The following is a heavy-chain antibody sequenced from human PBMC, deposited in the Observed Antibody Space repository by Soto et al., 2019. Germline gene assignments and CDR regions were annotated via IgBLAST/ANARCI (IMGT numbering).Heavy chain of an antibody. J-gene: IGHJ4*02. CDR1: GFTFSNYA. CDR2: ISGSGGTT. CDR3: AKFFVEAGGSSGWPWYFDC. Sequence: EVQLLESGGGLVQPGGSLRLSCAASGFTFSNYAMSWVRQAPGEGLEWVSAISGSGGTTYYAQSAKGRFTISRDNFRNPPYLQMNNLRDEDTAIYYCAKFFVEAGGSSGWPWYFDCWGQGGLVAVSS. D-gene: IGHD6-25*01. V-gene: IGHV3-23*01.